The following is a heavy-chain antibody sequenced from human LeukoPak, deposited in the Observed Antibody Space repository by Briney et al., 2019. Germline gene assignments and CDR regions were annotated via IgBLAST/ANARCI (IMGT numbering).Heavy chain of an antibody. Sequence: GGSLRLSCTASGFTFSNAWMSWVRQAPGKGLEWVSAISGSGGSTYYADSVKGRFTISRDNSKNTLYLQMNSLRAEDTAVYYCARVLNSSGYYYYFDYWGQGTLVTVSS. CDR3: ARVLNSSGYYYYFDY. J-gene: IGHJ4*02. V-gene: IGHV3-23*01. D-gene: IGHD3-22*01. CDR2: ISGSGGST. CDR1: GFTFSNAW.